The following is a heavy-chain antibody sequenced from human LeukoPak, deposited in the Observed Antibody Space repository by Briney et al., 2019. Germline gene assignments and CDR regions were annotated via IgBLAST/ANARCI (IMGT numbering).Heavy chain of an antibody. CDR1: GYTFTGYY. CDR2: INPNSGGT. Sequence: ASVTVSCKASGYTFTGYYMHWVRQAPGQGLEWMGWINPNSGGTNYARKFQGRVTITRDTSISTAYMELSRLRSDDTAVYYCAGQLGWGYAFDIWGQGTMVTVSS. CDR3: AGQLGWGYAFDI. J-gene: IGHJ3*02. V-gene: IGHV1-2*02. D-gene: IGHD1-1*01.